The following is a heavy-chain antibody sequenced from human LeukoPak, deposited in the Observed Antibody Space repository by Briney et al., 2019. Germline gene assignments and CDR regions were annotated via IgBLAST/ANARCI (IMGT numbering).Heavy chain of an antibody. CDR1: GFTFRSYG. CDR2: IRYDGSNK. D-gene: IGHD2-21*02. Sequence: PGGSLRLSCAASGFTFRSYGMHWVRQAPGKGLEWVTFIRYDGSNKYYTDSVKGRFTISTDNSKNTLYLQMNSLRDEDTAVYYCARTYCGADCQSWSDWGQGTLVTVSS. CDR3: ARTYCGADCQSWSD. J-gene: IGHJ4*02. V-gene: IGHV3-30*02.